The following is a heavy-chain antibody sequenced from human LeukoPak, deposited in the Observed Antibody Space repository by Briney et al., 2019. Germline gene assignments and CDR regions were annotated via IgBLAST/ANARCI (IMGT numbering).Heavy chain of an antibody. CDR2: ISAYNGNT. D-gene: IGHD2-15*01. Sequence: ASVKVSRKASGYTFTSYGISWVRQAPGQGLEWMGWISAYNGNTNYAQKLQGRVTMTTDTSTSTAYMELRSLRSDDTAVYYCARMEQLLLDNWFDPWGQGTLVTVSS. J-gene: IGHJ5*02. CDR3: ARMEQLLLDNWFDP. V-gene: IGHV1-18*01. CDR1: GYTFTSYG.